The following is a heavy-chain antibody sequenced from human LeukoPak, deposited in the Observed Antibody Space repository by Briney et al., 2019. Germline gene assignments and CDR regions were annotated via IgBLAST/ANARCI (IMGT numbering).Heavy chain of an antibody. J-gene: IGHJ4*02. Sequence: GASVKVSCQGSGYRFYNYGVSWVRQVPGQGLEWMGWISAYNGNTNYAQKFQGRVTMTEDTSTDTAYMELSSLRSEDTAVYYCATANDSYYDILCWGQGTLVTVSS. CDR3: ATANDSYYDILC. V-gene: IGHV1-18*01. D-gene: IGHD3-9*01. CDR1: GYRFYNYG. CDR2: ISAYNGNT.